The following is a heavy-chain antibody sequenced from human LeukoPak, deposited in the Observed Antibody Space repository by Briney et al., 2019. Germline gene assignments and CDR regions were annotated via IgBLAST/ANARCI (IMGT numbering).Heavy chain of an antibody. CDR1: GESFSAYY. V-gene: IGHV4-34*01. J-gene: IGHJ4*03. D-gene: IGHD1-1*01. CDR3: ARGPTISETGYFDF. CDR2: INHRGDT. Sequence: SETLSLTCAVYGESFSAYYWSWIRQTPGKGLEWVAEINHRGDTNYNPSVKSRVTISIDTSKNQFSLKVRSLTAADTAVYYCARGPTISETGYFDFWGQGTLVTVSS.